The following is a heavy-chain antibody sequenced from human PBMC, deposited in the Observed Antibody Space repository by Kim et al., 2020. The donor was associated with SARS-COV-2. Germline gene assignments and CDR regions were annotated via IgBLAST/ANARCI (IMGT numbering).Heavy chain of an antibody. V-gene: IGHV4-34*01. CDR2: INHSGST. CDR3: ARGGIVVVPAANNFDY. J-gene: IGHJ4*02. CDR1: GGSFSGYY. Sequence: SETLSLTCAVYGGSFSGYYWSWIRQPPGKGLEWIGEINHSGSTNYNPSLKSRVTISVDTSKNQFSLKLSSVTAADTAVYYCARGGIVVVPAANNFDYWGQGTLVTVSS. D-gene: IGHD2-2*01.